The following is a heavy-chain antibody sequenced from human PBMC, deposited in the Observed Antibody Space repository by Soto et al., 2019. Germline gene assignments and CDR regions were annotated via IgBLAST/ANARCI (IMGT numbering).Heavy chain of an antibody. D-gene: IGHD3-3*01. J-gene: IGHJ5*02. CDR2: ISSSSSTI. V-gene: IGHV3-48*02. CDR1: GFTFSGNS. Sequence: EVQVAESGGGLVQPGGSLRLSCAASGFTFSGNSMNWVRQAPGKGLEWISYISSSSSTIYADSVKGRFTISRDNAKNSLYLQMNSLRDEDTAVYYCARVIWSGHLTSDLWGQGTLVTVSS. CDR3: ARVIWSGHLTSDL.